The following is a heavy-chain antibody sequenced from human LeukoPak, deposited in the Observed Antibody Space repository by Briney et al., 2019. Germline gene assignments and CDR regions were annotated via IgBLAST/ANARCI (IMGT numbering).Heavy chain of an antibody. J-gene: IGHJ4*02. D-gene: IGHD4/OR15-4a*01. CDR2: ISGSGGST. CDR1: GFTFSSYA. Sequence: GGSLRLSCAASGFTFSSYAMSWVRQAPGKGLEWVSAISGSGGSTYYADSVKGRFTISRDNSKNTLYLQMNSLRAEDTAVYYCAKVKGASHSYYLDYWGQGTLVTVSS. V-gene: IGHV3-23*01. CDR3: AKVKGASHSYYLDY.